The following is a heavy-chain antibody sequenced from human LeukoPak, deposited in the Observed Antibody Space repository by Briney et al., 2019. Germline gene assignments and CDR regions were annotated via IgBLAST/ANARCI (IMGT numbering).Heavy chain of an antibody. CDR2: IYHSGST. CDR1: GGSISSGGYS. D-gene: IGHD2-21*02. J-gene: IGHJ4*02. Sequence: PSQTLSLTCAVSGGSISSGGYSWSWLRQPPGKGLEWIGYIYHSGSTYYNPSLKSRVTISVDRSKNQFSLKLSSVTAADTAVYYCARGNSEVVTAYFDYWGQGTLVTVSS. CDR3: ARGNSEVVTAYFDY. V-gene: IGHV4-30-2*01.